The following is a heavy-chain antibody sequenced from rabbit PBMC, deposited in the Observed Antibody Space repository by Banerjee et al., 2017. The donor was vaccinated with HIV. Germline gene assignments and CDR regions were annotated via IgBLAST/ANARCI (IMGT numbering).Heavy chain of an antibody. V-gene: IGHV1S45*01. CDR2: IDAGSNDKT. J-gene: IGHJ4*01. Sequence: QEQLVESGGGLVKPEGSLTLTCKASGFDLTTYHYMCWVRQAPGKGLEWIACIDAGSNDKTYYASWAKGRFTISKTSSTTVTLQMTSLTAADTASYFCARDLAGVIGWNFNLWGPGTLVTVS. D-gene: IGHD4-1*01. CDR3: ARDLAGVIGWNFNL. CDR1: GFDLTTYHY.